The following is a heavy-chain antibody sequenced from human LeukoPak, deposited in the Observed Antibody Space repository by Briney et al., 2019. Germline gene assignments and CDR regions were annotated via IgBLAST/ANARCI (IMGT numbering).Heavy chain of an antibody. V-gene: IGHV4-31*03. CDR1: GGSISTSTDL. CDR3: ARGTDSWKRGY. D-gene: IGHD3-22*01. Sequence: PSQTLSLTCTVSGGSISTSTDLWSWIRQHPGKGPEWVGSVYNRGTIEYNPSLRSRVSVSADTSNNQLSLKLSSMTAADTAVYYCARGTDSWKRGYWRERPLVSVSS. CDR2: VYNRGTI. J-gene: IGHJ4*02.